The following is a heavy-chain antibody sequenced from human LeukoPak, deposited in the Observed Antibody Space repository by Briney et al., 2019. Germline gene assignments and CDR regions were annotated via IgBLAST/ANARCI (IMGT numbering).Heavy chain of an antibody. Sequence: ASVKVSCKASGYTFSNYGMNWVRQAPGQGLEWMGWINTDTGNPMYAQGFTGRFVFSLDTSVSTAYLQISSLKAEDTAVYYCARGRLDSGYGPWGQGTLVTVSS. J-gene: IGHJ5*02. CDR1: GYTFSNYG. D-gene: IGHD5-12*01. CDR2: INTDTGNP. CDR3: ARGRLDSGYGP. V-gene: IGHV7-4-1*02.